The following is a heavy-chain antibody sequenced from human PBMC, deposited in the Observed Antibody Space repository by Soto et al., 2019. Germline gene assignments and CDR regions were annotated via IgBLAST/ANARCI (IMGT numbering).Heavy chain of an antibody. V-gene: IGHV3-23*01. CDR3: AKDYLPCQVVGATNWFDP. CDR1: GFTFSSYA. J-gene: IGHJ5*02. Sequence: GGSLRLSCVASGFTFSSYAMSWVRQAPGKGLEWVSGISGRGDTTSYADSVKGRFTISRDNSKNTVYLQMNSLGPEDTAVYYCAKDYLPCQVVGATNWFDPWGQGTLVTVSS. CDR2: ISGRGDTT. D-gene: IGHD3-10*01.